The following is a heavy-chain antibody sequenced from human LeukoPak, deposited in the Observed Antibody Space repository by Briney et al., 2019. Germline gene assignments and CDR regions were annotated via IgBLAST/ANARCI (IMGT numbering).Heavy chain of an antibody. CDR2: IYHSGST. D-gene: IGHD3-22*01. CDR1: GYSISSGYY. CDR3: ARDGGYYDSSGPDY. J-gene: IGHJ4*02. Sequence: PSETVSLICTVSGYSISSGYYWGWIRQPPGKGLEWIGSIYHSGSTYYNPSLKSRVTISVDTSKNQFSLKLSSVTAADTAVYYCARDGGYYDSSGPDYWGQGTLVTVSS. V-gene: IGHV4-38-2*02.